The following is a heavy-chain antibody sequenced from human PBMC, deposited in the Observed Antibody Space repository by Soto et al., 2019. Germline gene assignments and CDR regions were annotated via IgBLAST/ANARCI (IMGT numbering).Heavy chain of an antibody. CDR2: IRSSGNTI. CDR3: AREGSSRSYYYHY. CDR1: GFTFSDYS. Sequence: EVQLVESGGGLVQPGGSLRLSCAASGFTFSDYSMNWVRQAPGKGLEWVSYIRSSGNTIYYADSVRGRFTISRDSAENSLYLQMNSLSVEDTAVYYCAREGSSRSYYYHYWGQGTLVTVSS. V-gene: IGHV3-48*01. J-gene: IGHJ4*02. D-gene: IGHD6-13*01.